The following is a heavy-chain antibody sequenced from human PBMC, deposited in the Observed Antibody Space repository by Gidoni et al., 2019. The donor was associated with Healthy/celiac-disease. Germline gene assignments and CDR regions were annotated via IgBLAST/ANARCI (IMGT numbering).Heavy chain of an antibody. CDR2: IIPIFGTA. Sequence: QVQLVQSGAEVKKPGSSVKVSCKATGGTFSSYAISWVRQAPGQGLEWMGGIIPIFGTANYAQKFQGRVTITADESTSTAYMELSSLRSEDTAVYYCARVTRDVEYSYHYYYYYMDVWGKGTTVTVSS. V-gene: IGHV1-69*01. D-gene: IGHD5-18*01. CDR3: ARVTRDVEYSYHYYYYYMDV. CDR1: GGTFSSYA. J-gene: IGHJ6*03.